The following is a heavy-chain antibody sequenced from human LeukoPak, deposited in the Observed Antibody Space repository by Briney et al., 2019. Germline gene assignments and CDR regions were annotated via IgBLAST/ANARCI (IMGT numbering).Heavy chain of an antibody. D-gene: IGHD6-6*01. J-gene: IGHJ4*02. CDR1: GFTVSNYD. CDR3: ARGLYSSSSGY. Sequence: PGGSLRLSSAASGFTVSNYDINWVLQAPGKGLEWVSIIYTGGSTSYADSVKGRFTISRDNSKNIVYIQMNRMRDEGTALYYCARGLYSSSSGYWGQGTLVTVSS. CDR2: IYTGGST. V-gene: IGHV3-53*01.